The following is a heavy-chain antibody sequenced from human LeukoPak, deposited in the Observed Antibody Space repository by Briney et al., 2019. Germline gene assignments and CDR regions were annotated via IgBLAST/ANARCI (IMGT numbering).Heavy chain of an antibody. CDR1: GGSFSGYY. V-gene: IGHV4-59*01. Sequence: SETLSLTCAVYGGSFSGYYWSWIRQPPGKGLEWIGYIYYSGSTNYNPSLKSRVTISVDTSKNQFSLKLSSVTAADTAVYYCARVRITMVSSWSDPWGQGTLVTVSS. CDR3: ARVRITMVSSWSDP. D-gene: IGHD3-10*01. J-gene: IGHJ5*02. CDR2: IYYSGST.